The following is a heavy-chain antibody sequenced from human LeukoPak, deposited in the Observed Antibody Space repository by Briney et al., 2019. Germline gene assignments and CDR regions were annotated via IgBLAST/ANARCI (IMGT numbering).Heavy chain of an antibody. D-gene: IGHD6-6*01. CDR2: ISWNSGSI. Sequence: GGSLRLSCAASGFTFDDYAMHWVRQAPGKGLEWVSGISWNSGSIGYADPVKGRFTISRDNAKNSLYLQMNSLRAEDTALYYCAKALYSSSSPFDYWGQGTLVTVSS. V-gene: IGHV3-9*01. CDR1: GFTFDDYA. J-gene: IGHJ4*02. CDR3: AKALYSSSSPFDY.